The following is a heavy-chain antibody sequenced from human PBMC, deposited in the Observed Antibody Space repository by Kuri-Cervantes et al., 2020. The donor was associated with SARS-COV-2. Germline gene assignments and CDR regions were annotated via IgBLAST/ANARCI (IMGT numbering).Heavy chain of an antibody. CDR3: ARKGADY. Sequence: GESLKISCAASGFTFNSYAMHWVRQAPGKGLEWVAVISYDGSNKYYADSVKGRFTISRDNSKNTLYLQMNSLRAENTAVYYCARKGADYWGQGTLVTVSS. CDR2: ISYDGSNK. D-gene: IGHD3-16*01. V-gene: IGHV3-30-3*01. J-gene: IGHJ4*02. CDR1: GFTFNSYA.